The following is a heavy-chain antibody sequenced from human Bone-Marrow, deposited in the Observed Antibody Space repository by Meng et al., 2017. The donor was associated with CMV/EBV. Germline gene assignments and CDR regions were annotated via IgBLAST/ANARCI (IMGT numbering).Heavy chain of an antibody. CDR2: IIPILGIA. D-gene: IGHD2-21*01. CDR3: ASENYGGDCYPDPYYYYGMDV. Sequence: SVKVSCKASGDTFSRYAISWVRQAPGQGLEWMGGIIPILGIASYAQKFQGRVTITADKSTSTAYMELSSLRSEDTAVYYCASENYGGDCYPDPYYYYGMDVWGQGTTVTVSS. CDR1: GDTFSRYA. J-gene: IGHJ6*02. V-gene: IGHV1-69*10.